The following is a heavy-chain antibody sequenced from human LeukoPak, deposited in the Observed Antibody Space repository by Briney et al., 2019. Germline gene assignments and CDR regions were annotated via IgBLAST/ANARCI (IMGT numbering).Heavy chain of an antibody. D-gene: IGHD3-10*01. CDR1: GYTFTNYG. CDR2: ISAYNGNT. CDR3: ARDLVRGVIGF. V-gene: IGHV1-18*01. Sequence: ASVKVSCKASGYTFTNYGVTWVRQAPGQGLEWMVWISAYNGNTNYAQKLQGRVTMTTDTSTTKAYMELRSLRSDDTAVYYCARDLVRGVIGFWGQGTLVTVSS. J-gene: IGHJ4*02.